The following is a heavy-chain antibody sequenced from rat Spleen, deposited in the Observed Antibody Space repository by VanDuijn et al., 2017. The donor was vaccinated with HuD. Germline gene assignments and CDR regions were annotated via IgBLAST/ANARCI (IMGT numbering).Heavy chain of an antibody. CDR2: ISYDGSST. CDR1: GITFSDYA. V-gene: IGHV5-17*01. J-gene: IGHJ2*01. Sequence: EVQLVESGGGLVRPGRSLKVSCAASGITFSDYAMAWVRQAPKKGLEWVATISYDGSSTYYRDSVKGRFTISRDNAESTLYLQMNSLRSEDTATYYCTRDWDYWGQGVMVTISS. CDR3: TRDWDY.